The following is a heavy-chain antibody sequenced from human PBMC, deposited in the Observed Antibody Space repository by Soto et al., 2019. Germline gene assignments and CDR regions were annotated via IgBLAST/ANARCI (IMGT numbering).Heavy chain of an antibody. CDR1: DFSFSSYA. CDR3: ARTFDTITYYFDY. D-gene: IGHD3-9*01. J-gene: IGHJ4*02. CDR2: ISFDGNII. Sequence: GGSLRLSCAASDFSFSSYAMHWIRQAPGKGLEWLAVISFDGNIIQYADSVKGRFIISRDNSKNTLYLQMNSLRGDDTAVYYCARTFDTITYYFDYWRQGTLVTVSS. V-gene: IGHV3-30-3*01.